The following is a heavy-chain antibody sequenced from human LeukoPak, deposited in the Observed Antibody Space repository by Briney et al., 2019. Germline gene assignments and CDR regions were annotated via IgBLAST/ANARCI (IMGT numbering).Heavy chain of an antibody. V-gene: IGHV3-9*01. CDR2: ISWNSGSI. CDR3: AKWIGGQWLGGFDY. CDR1: GFTFDDYA. D-gene: IGHD6-19*01. Sequence: GGSLRLSCAASGFTFDDYAMHWVRQAPGKGLEWVSGISWNSGSIGYADSVKGRFTTSRDNAKNSLYLQMNSLRAEDTALYYCAKWIGGQWLGGFDYWGQGTLVTVSS. J-gene: IGHJ4*02.